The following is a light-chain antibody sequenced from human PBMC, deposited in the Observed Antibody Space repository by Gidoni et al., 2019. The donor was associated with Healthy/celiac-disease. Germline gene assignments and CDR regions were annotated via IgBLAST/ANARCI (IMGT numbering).Light chain of an antibody. CDR2: DNN. CDR1: APTLGII. Sequence: QSVLTQPPSVSAAPGQKVTISCSGAAPTLGIIMYPGTSSSPGTAPKLLIYDNNKRPSGIPDRFSGSKSGTSATLGITGLQTGDEADYYCGTWVFGGGTKLTVL. CDR3: GTWV. J-gene: IGLJ3*02. V-gene: IGLV1-51*01.